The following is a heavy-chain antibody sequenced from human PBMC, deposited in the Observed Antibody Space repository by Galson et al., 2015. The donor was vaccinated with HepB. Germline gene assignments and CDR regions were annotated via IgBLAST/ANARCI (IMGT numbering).Heavy chain of an antibody. V-gene: IGHV3-48*02. D-gene: IGHD3-22*01. Sequence: SLRLSCAASGFTFSSYSMNWVRQAPGKGLEWVPYISSVSSTIHYADSVEGRFTISRDNAKNSLYLQMNSLRDEDTAVYYCARDIRGGYDSSGFYTLGAFDIWGQGTMVTVSS. CDR3: ARDIRGGYDSSGFYTLGAFDI. J-gene: IGHJ3*02. CDR2: ISSVSSTI. CDR1: GFTFSSYS.